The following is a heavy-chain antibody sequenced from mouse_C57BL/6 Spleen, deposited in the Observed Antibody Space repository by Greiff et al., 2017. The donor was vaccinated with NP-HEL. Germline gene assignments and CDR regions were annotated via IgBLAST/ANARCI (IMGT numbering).Heavy chain of an antibody. CDR2: IYPGSGST. CDR3: ARVSGDGYYFDY. V-gene: IGHV1-55*01. D-gene: IGHD3-3*01. CDR1: GYTFTSYW. Sequence: QVQLQQPGAELVKPGASVKMSCKASGYTFTSYWITWVKQRPGQGLEWIGDIYPGSGSTNYNEKFKSKATLTVDTSSSTAYMQLSSMTSEDSAVYYCARVSGDGYYFDYWGQGTTLTVSS. J-gene: IGHJ2*01.